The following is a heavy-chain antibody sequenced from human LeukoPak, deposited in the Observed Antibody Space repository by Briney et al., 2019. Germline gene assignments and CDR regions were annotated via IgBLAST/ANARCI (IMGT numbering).Heavy chain of an antibody. CDR1: GFTFSSYA. CDR2: ISYDGNNQ. D-gene: IGHD3-16*01. J-gene: IGHJ4*02. Sequence: PGGSLRLSCTASGFTFSSYAMHWVRQAPDKGLQWVAVISYDGNNQYYADSVKGRFTISRDNSKNTLYLQMNSLRTEDTAVYYCAKDAGDQGYFDYWGQGTLVTVSS. CDR3: AKDAGDQGYFDY. V-gene: IGHV3-30*04.